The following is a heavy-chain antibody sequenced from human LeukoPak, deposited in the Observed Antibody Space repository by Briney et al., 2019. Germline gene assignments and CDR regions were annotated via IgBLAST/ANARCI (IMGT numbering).Heavy chain of an antibody. D-gene: IGHD2-2*02. CDR1: GFTFSSYS. CDR2: ISSSSSTI. CDR3: ARRKVVPAAIISYYYYMDV. J-gene: IGHJ6*03. Sequence: AGGSLRLSCAASGFTFSSYSMNWVRQAPGKGREGVSYISSSSSTIYYADSVKGRFTISRDNAKNSLYLQMNSLRAEDTAVYYCARRKVVPAAIISYYYYMDVWGKRTTVTVSS. V-gene: IGHV3-48*01.